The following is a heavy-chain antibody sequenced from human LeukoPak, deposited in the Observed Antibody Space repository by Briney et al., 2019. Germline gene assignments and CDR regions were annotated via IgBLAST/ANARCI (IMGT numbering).Heavy chain of an antibody. D-gene: IGHD3-10*02. CDR3: ALFGESTDYYFDY. V-gene: IGHV3-43*02. J-gene: IGHJ4*02. CDR2: ISGDGGNT. CDR1: GFTFEYYA. Sequence: GEPLRLSRSASGFTFEYYAMHWVRHAPGRGREWVALISGDGGNTHSAHPVKGRFTISRVNSKNSLYLQMNRLRTDDTALYYCALFGESTDYYFDYWGQGTLVTVSS.